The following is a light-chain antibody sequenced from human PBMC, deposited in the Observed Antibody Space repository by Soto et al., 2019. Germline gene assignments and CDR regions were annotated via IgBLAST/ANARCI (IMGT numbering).Light chain of an antibody. J-gene: IGKJ5*01. Sequence: EIVLTQSPGTLSLSPGETATLSCRASQSVSSNNLAWYHQKPGQTPRLLIYGASSRATGIPDRFSGSGSGTDFTLTISRLEPEDFAGYYCQQYDNSITFGQGTRLPIE. V-gene: IGKV3-20*01. CDR2: GAS. CDR3: QQYDNSIT. CDR1: QSVSSNN.